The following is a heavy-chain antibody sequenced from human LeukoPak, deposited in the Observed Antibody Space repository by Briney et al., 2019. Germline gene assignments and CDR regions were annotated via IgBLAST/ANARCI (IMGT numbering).Heavy chain of an antibody. Sequence: ASVKVSCKASGYTFTSYYMHWVRQAPGQGLEWMGIINPSGGSTSYAQKFQGRVTMTRNTSISTAYMELRSLRSDDTAVYYCARSSSVTIPGYYFDYWGQGTLVTVSS. CDR3: ARSSSVTIPGYYFDY. J-gene: IGHJ4*02. D-gene: IGHD2-21*01. CDR1: GYTFTSYY. V-gene: IGHV1-46*01. CDR2: INPSGGST.